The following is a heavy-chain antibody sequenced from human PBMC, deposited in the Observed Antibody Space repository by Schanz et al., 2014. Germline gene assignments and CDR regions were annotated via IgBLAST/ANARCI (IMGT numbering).Heavy chain of an antibody. D-gene: IGHD6-19*01. J-gene: IGHJ2*01. CDR3: ARLSVAGRPHVNYWYFDL. CDR2: INPNSGDT. V-gene: IGHV1-2*04. CDR1: GYTFVSYS. Sequence: QVHLVQSGAEVHKPGASLKISCKASGYTFVSYSMHWVRQAPGQGLEWMGWINPNSGDTNYAQKFQGWVTMTRDTSSSTAYMEVSRLKSDDTAVYYCARLSVAGRPHVNYWYFDLWGRGTLVTVSS.